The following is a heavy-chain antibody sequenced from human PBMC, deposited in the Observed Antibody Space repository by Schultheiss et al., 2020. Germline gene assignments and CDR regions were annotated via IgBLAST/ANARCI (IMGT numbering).Heavy chain of an antibody. Sequence: GGSLRLSCSVSGLTFNSYWMTWIRQAPGKGLEWVASMSQDGSEEHYGGFVKDRFTISRDNSKNTLYLQMNSLRAEDTAVYYCARVVRYSSSSKIYPDRPVDVWGQGTTVTVSS. J-gene: IGHJ6*02. V-gene: IGHV3-7*01. D-gene: IGHD6-6*01. CDR2: MSQDGSEE. CDR3: ARVVRYSSSSKIYPDRPVDV. CDR1: GLTFNSYW.